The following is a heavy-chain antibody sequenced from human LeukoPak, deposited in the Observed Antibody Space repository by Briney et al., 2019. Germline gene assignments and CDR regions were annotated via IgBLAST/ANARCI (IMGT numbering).Heavy chain of an antibody. V-gene: IGHV4-34*01. CDR1: GGSFSGYY. J-gene: IGHJ6*02. CDR2: INHSGST. CDR3: ARSGRPPYDRYYYGMDV. Sequence: SETLSLTCAVYGGSFSGYYWSLIRQPPGKGLEWIGEINHSGSTNYNPSLKSRVTISVDTSKNQFSLKLSSVTAADTAVYYCARSGRPPYDRYYYGMDVWGQGTTVTVSS. D-gene: IGHD5-12*01.